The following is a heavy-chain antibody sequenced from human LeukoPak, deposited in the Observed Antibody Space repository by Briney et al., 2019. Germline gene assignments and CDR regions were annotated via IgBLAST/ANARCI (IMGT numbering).Heavy chain of an antibody. V-gene: IGHV3-64D*06. J-gene: IGHJ4*02. CDR2: ISSNGGST. CDR1: GFIFNNYA. CDR3: VNGEAMYYDFWSGYYTGDY. D-gene: IGHD3-3*01. Sequence: GGSLRLSCAASGFIFNNYAMHWVRQAPGKGLEYVSAISSNGGSTYYADSVKGRFTISRDNSKNTLYLQVSSLRAEDTAVYYCVNGEAMYYDFWSGYYTGDYWGQGTLVTVSS.